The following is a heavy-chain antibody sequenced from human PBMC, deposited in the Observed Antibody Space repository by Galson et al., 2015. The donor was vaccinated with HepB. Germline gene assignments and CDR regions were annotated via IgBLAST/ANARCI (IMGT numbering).Heavy chain of an antibody. CDR1: GGTFSSYA. CDR2: ISAYNGNT. J-gene: IGHJ3*02. CDR3: ARGPWGVNGDDAFDI. Sequence: SVKVSCKASGGTFSSYAISWVRQAPGQGLEWMGWISAYNGNTNYAQKLQGRVTMTTDTSTSTAYMELRSLRSDDTAVYYCARGPWGVNGDDAFDIWGQGTMVTVSS. V-gene: IGHV1-18*01. D-gene: IGHD3-16*01.